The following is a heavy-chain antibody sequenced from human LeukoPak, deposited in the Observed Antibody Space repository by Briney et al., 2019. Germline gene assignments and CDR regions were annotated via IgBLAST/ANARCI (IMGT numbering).Heavy chain of an antibody. CDR3: ASESYSPF. Sequence: GGSLRLSCAASGFTFSSYEMNWVAQAPGKGLEWVSYISSIGSTTYYADSVKGRLPISRDNAKNSMYLQMNSLSAEDTAVYYCASESYSPFWGQGTLVTVSS. D-gene: IGHD2-21*01. CDR1: GFTFSSYE. J-gene: IGHJ4*02. CDR2: ISSIGSTT. V-gene: IGHV3-48*03.